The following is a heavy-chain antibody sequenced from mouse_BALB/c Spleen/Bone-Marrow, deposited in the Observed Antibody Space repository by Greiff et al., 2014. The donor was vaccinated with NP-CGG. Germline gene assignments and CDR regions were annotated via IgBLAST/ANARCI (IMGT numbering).Heavy chain of an antibody. CDR3: ARSDGFDY. J-gene: IGHJ2*01. CDR2: ISTYYGNA. D-gene: IGHD2-3*01. CDR1: GYTFTDYA. Sequence: LVESGAELVRPGVSVKISCKGSGYTFTDYALHWVKQSHAKSLEWIGIISTYYGNASYNQKFKGKATMTVDKSSSTAYMELAGLTSEDSAIYYCARSDGFDYWGQGTTLTVSS. V-gene: IGHV1S137*01.